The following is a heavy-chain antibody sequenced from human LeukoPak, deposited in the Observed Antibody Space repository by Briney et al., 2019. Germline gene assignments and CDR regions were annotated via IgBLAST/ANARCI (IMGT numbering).Heavy chain of an antibody. CDR3: ASPSNEWELLVY. CDR1: GFTFSSYA. D-gene: IGHD1-26*01. V-gene: IGHV3-30-3*01. J-gene: IGHJ4*02. Sequence: QPGGSLRLSCAASGFTFSSYAMHWVRQAPGKGLEWVAVISYDGSNKYYADSVKGRFTISRDNSKNTLYLQMNSLRAEDTAVYYCASPSNEWELLVYWGQGTLVTVSS. CDR2: ISYDGSNK.